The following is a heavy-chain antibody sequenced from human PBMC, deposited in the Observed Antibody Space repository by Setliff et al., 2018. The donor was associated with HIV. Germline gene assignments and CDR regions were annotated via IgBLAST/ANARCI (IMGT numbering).Heavy chain of an antibody. Sequence: PSETLSLTCTVSGGSISSGGLYWNWIRQYPGKGLVWVGYIYSGGGTYYNPSLKSRVTISVDTSKNQFSLDLRSVTAADTAIYYCARDDKNFFDYWGQGALVTVSS. CDR2: IYSGGGT. J-gene: IGHJ4*02. CDR1: GGSISSGGLY. V-gene: IGHV4-31*03. CDR3: ARDDKNFFDY.